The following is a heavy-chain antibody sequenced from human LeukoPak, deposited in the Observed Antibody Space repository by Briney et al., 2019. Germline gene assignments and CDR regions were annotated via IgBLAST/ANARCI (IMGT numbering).Heavy chain of an antibody. J-gene: IGHJ4*02. Sequence: ASVKVSCKASGYTFTGYYMHWVRQAPGQGLEWMGWINPNSGGTNYAQKFQGRVTMTRDTSISTAYMELSRLRSDDTAVYYCARVFRGSSGVVMNYFDYWGQGTLVTVSS. CDR2: INPNSGGT. D-gene: IGHD1-26*01. CDR1: GYTFTGYY. V-gene: IGHV1-2*02. CDR3: ARVFRGSSGVVMNYFDY.